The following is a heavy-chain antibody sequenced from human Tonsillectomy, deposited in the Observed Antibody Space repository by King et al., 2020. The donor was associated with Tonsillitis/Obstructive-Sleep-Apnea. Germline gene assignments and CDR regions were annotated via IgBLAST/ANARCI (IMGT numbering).Heavy chain of an antibody. Sequence: HVQLVQSGAEVKRPGASVKVSCKASGYTFTSYYMHWVRQAPGQGLEWMGIINPRGGSTRYAQKFQGRVTMTSDTSTSTVYMDLSSLRSEDTAVYYCARVGGPSNENSSSGGFDYWGQGTLVTVSS. V-gene: IGHV1-46*01. J-gene: IGHJ4*02. D-gene: IGHD6-6*01. CDR1: GYTFTSYY. CDR3: ARVGGPSNENSSSGGFDY. CDR2: INPRGGST.